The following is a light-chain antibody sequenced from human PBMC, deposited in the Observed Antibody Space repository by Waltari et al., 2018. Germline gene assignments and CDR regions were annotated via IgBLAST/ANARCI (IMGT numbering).Light chain of an antibody. J-gene: IGKJ1*01. CDR2: AAS. CDR1: QGITTY. V-gene: IGKV1-9*01. CDR3: QQLNSYPWT. Sequence: IQLTQSPSSLSASVGDRVTIPCRASQGITTYLAWYQQKAGKAPNLLLYAASTLQSGVPSRFSGSGSGTDFTLTISSLQPEDFATYYCQQLNSYPWTFGQGTKVEIK.